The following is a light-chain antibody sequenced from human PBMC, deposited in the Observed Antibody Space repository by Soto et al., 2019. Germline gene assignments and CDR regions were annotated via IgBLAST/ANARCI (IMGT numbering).Light chain of an antibody. CDR2: GND. CDR3: HSYDNIRRESV. V-gene: IGLV1-40*01. Sequence: VVTQPPSVSGAPGQRVTISCTGGRSNIEAGYHVHWYQQLPGRAPKLLVFGNDNRPSGVPVRFTGSRSSTSAPLAITGLQPEDEGQYYCHSYDNIRRESVFGGGTKVTVL. CDR1: RSNIEAGYH. J-gene: IGLJ2*01.